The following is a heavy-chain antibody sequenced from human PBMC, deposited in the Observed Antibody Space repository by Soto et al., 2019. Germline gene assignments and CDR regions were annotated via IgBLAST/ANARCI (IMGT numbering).Heavy chain of an antibody. Sequence: GGSLRLSCAASGFTFSSYSMNWVRQAPGKGLEWVSSISSSSSYIYYADSVKGRFTISRDNAKNSLYLQMNSLRAEDTAVYYCARVDFTIFGVVTEYYFDYWGQGTLVTVSS. V-gene: IGHV3-21*01. J-gene: IGHJ4*02. CDR1: GFTFSSYS. CDR3: ARVDFTIFGVVTEYYFDY. D-gene: IGHD3-3*01. CDR2: ISSSSSYI.